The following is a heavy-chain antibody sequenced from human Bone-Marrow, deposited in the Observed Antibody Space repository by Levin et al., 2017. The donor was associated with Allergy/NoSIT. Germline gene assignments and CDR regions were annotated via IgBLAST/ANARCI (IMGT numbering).Heavy chain of an antibody. D-gene: IGHD2-2*02. Sequence: ASVKVSCKASGYTFTSYDINWVRQATGQGLEWMGWMNPNSGNTGYAQKFQGRVTMTRNTSISTAYMELSSLRSEDTAVYYCARGAVIVVVPAAIRVGPPDAFDIWGQGTMVTVSS. CDR1: GYTFTSYD. J-gene: IGHJ3*02. CDR2: MNPNSGNT. CDR3: ARGAVIVVVPAAIRVGPPDAFDI. V-gene: IGHV1-8*01.